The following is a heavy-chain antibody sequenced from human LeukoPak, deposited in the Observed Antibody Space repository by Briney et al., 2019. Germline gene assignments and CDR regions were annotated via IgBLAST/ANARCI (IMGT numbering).Heavy chain of an antibody. CDR1: GYTFTGYY. V-gene: IGHV1-2*04. Sequence: ASVKVSCKASGYTFTGYYMHWVRQAPGQGLEWMGWINPSSGGTNYAQKFQGWVTMTRDTSISTAYMELSRLRSEDTAVYYCARDIGNGYSGYGVHWGQGTLVTVSS. D-gene: IGHD5-12*01. CDR2: INPSSGGT. J-gene: IGHJ4*02. CDR3: ARDIGNGYSGYGVH.